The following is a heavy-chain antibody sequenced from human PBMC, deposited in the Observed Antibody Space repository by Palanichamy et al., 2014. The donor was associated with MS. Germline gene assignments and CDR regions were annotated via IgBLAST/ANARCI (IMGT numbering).Heavy chain of an antibody. CDR2: INAGNGNT. CDR1: GYTFTSYA. CDR3: ARAITNPYYYYGMDV. V-gene: IGHV1-3*01. Sequence: QVQLVQSGAEVKKPGASVKVSCKASGYTFTSYAMHWVRQAPGQRLEWVGWINAGNGNTKYSQKFQGRVTITRDTSASTAYMELSSLRSEDTAVYYCARAITNPYYYYGMDVWGQGTTVTVSS. D-gene: IGHD1-20*01. J-gene: IGHJ6*02.